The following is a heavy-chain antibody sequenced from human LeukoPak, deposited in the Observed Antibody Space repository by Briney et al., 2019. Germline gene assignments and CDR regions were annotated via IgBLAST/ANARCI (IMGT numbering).Heavy chain of an antibody. J-gene: IGHJ6*03. Sequence: SVKVSCKASGGTFSSYAISWVRQAPGQGLEWMGGIIPIFGTANYAQKFQGRATITTDESTSTAYMELSSLRSEDTAVYYCARGQQLAPLGYYYMDVWGKGTTVTVSS. D-gene: IGHD6-13*01. CDR1: GGTFSSYA. CDR2: IIPIFGTA. CDR3: ARGQQLAPLGYYYMDV. V-gene: IGHV1-69*05.